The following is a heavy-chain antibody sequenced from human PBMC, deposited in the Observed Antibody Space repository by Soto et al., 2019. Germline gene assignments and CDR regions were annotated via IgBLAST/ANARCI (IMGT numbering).Heavy chain of an antibody. CDR2: ISGDGGNK. J-gene: IGHJ4*02. D-gene: IGHD6-19*01. CDR1: GLTFSSYA. CDR3: ARRLTSSVSALGY. Sequence: QVHLVESGGGVVQPGKSLRLSCTASGLTFSSYAAHWVRQAPGKGLEWVSVISGDGGNKYFAESVRGRFLISRDNSKNTVYLQMNSLRNEDTAVYFCARRLTSSVSALGYWGPGTLVTVSS. V-gene: IGHV3-30-3*01.